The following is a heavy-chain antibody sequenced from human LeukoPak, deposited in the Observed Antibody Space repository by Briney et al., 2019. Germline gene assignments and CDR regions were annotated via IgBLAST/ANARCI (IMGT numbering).Heavy chain of an antibody. CDR2: IYYSGST. CDR1: GGSISTRDYY. D-gene: IGHD2-2*01. J-gene: IGHJ4*02. Sequence: PSETLSLTYTVSGGSISTRDYYWAWIRQPPGKGLEWIATIYYSGSTYYNPSLKSRVTMSLDTSENQFSLRLSSVTAADTAVYYCARRYLPGFDYWGQGTLVTVSS. V-gene: IGHV4-39*01. CDR3: ARRYLPGFDY.